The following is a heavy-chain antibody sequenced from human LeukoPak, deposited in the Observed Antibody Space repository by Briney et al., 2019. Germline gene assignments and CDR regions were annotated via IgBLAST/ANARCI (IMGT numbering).Heavy chain of an antibody. V-gene: IGHV4-39*02. D-gene: IGHD6-13*01. CDR1: GGSITNNNYY. Sequence: SETLSLTCTVSGGSITNNNYYWDWIRQPPGKGLEWIGDFYYSRSTHYNPSLKSRVTISADTSKNHFALKLSSVTAADTAVYYCARTIAAAVSYYFDYWGQGTLDTVSS. J-gene: IGHJ4*02. CDR2: FYYSRST. CDR3: ARTIAAAVSYYFDY.